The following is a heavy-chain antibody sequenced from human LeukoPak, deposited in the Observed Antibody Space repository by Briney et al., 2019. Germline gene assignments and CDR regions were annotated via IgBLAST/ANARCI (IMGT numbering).Heavy chain of an antibody. Sequence: AAVNVSCKSSVYTFTSYVINVVRQATGQGLEWMGWMNPNSGNTGYAQKFQGRVTMTRNTSISTAYMELSSLRSEDTAVYYCASLTTDYWGQGTLVTVSS. V-gene: IGHV1-8*01. CDR1: VYTFTSYV. J-gene: IGHJ4*02. CDR2: MNPNSGNT. D-gene: IGHD4-17*01. CDR3: ASLTTDY.